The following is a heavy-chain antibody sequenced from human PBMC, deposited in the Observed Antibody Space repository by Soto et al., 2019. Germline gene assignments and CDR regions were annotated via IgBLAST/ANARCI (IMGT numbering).Heavy chain of an antibody. CDR1: GGSISSSSYY. CDR2: IYYSGST. Sequence: PSETMSLTCTVAGGSISSSSYYWGWIRQPPGKGLEWIGSIYYSGSTNYNPSLKSRVTMSVDTSKNQFSLRLSSVTAADTAMYYCARHQSDWYGYYFDYWGQGTLVTVSS. V-gene: IGHV4-39*01. D-gene: IGHD6-19*01. J-gene: IGHJ4*02. CDR3: ARHQSDWYGYYFDY.